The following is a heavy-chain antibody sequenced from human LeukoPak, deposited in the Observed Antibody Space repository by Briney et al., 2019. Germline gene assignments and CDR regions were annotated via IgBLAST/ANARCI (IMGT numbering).Heavy chain of an antibody. D-gene: IGHD3-10*01. CDR1: GFTFSSYG. CDR2: ISYDGSDK. J-gene: IGHJ4*02. CDR3: AKAIPTDYGSGTLTGPLDF. V-gene: IGHV3-30*18. Sequence: GGSLRLSCAASGFTFSSYGMHWVRQAPGKGLEWVAVISYDGSDKYYADSVKGRFTISRDNSKNTLYLQMNSLRVEDTAVYYCAKAIPTDYGSGTLTGPLDFWGQGTLVTVSP.